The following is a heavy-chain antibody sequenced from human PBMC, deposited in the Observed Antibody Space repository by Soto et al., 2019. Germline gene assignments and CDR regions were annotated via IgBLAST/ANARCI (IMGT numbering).Heavy chain of an antibody. CDR1: GFTFSSCA. CDR3: AKGRSYYYYDGLDV. J-gene: IGHJ6*02. CDR2: IIDSGSST. Sequence: GGSLRLSCAASGFTFSSCAMGWVRQAPGKGLEWVSDIIDSGSSTYYADSVKGRFTISRDNSKSTLYLQMNSLRAEDTALYYCAKGRSYYYYDGLDVWGQGTTVTVSS. V-gene: IGHV3-23*01.